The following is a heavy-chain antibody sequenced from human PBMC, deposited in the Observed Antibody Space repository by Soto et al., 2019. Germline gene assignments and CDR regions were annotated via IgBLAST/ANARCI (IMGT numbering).Heavy chain of an antibody. Sequence: SETLSLTCSVSGGSVNSGGYSWSWIRQPPGKCLEWIGFISPSGSPAYNPSLKSRVTISVDRSNNQISLELSSVTAADTAVYYCARGVLAWGPGTLVT. D-gene: IGHD2-8*01. CDR2: ISPSGSP. V-gene: IGHV4-30-2*01. J-gene: IGHJ5*02. CDR3: ARGVLA. CDR1: GGSVNSGGYS.